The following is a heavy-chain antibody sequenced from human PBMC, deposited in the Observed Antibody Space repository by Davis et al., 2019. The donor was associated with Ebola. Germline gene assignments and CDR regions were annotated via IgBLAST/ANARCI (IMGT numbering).Heavy chain of an antibody. V-gene: IGHV3-33*01. CDR1: GFTFSSYG. J-gene: IGHJ4*02. Sequence: GESLKISCAASGFTFSSYGMHWVRQAPGKGLEWVAVIWYDGSNKYYADSVKGRFTISRDNSKNSLYLQMNSLRAEDTAVYYCARDNWNSFDYWGQGTLVTVSS. CDR3: ARDNWNSFDY. CDR2: IWYDGSNK. D-gene: IGHD1-20*01.